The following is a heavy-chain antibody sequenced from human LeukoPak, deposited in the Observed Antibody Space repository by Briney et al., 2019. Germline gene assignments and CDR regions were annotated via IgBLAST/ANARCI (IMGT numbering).Heavy chain of an antibody. V-gene: IGHV4-4*02. CDR2: IYHGGTT. CDR3: ARDLNRGSSRKDWFDP. D-gene: IGHD6-13*01. J-gene: IGHJ5*02. CDR1: GGSISSSNW. Sequence: PSETLSLTCAVSGGSISSSNWWTWVRQSPGKGLEWIGEIYHGGTTIYNPSLKTRVTISLDRSKNHFSLKVRSVTAADTAVYYCARDLNRGSSRKDWFDPWGQGTLVTVSS.